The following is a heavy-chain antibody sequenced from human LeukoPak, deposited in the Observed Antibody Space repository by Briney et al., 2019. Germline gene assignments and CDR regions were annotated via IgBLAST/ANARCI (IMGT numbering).Heavy chain of an antibody. V-gene: IGHV3-48*03. Sequence: GGSLRLSCVASGFTFSSYEMNWVRQAPGKGPEWVSYISSSGTTIYYADSVKGRFIISRDNAKNSLYLQMNSLRAEDTAVYYCASYWSYWGQGTLVTVSS. CDR3: ASYWSY. D-gene: IGHD2-15*01. CDR2: ISSSGTTI. CDR1: GFTFSSYE. J-gene: IGHJ4*02.